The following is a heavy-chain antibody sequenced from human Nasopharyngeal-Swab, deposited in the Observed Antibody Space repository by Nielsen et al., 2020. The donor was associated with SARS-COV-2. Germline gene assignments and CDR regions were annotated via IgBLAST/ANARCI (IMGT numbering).Heavy chain of an antibody. V-gene: IGHV3-30*03. Sequence: GGSLRLSCAASGFTFSSYGMHWVRQAPGKGLEWVAVISYDGSNKYYADSVKGRFTISRDNSKNTLYLQMNSPRAEDTAVYYCARTETYYYGSGSYYPIDYWGQGTLVTVSS. J-gene: IGHJ4*02. CDR2: ISYDGSNK. D-gene: IGHD3-10*01. CDR3: ARTETYYYGSGSYYPIDY. CDR1: GFTFSSYG.